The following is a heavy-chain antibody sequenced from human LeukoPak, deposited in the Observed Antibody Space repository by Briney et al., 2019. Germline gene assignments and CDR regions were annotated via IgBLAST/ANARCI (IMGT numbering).Heavy chain of an antibody. CDR2: VRSKADGGTT. Sequence: PGGSLRLSRAASGFPFSSAWMTWVRQAPGKGLEWVGRVRSKADGGTTDYAAPAKGRFTISRDDSKNTVLLQMNSLKTEDTAVYYCTTVRPGTSGYSYWGQGTLVTVSS. CDR3: TTVRPGTSGYSY. D-gene: IGHD3-22*01. CDR1: GFPFSSAW. J-gene: IGHJ4*02. V-gene: IGHV3-15*01.